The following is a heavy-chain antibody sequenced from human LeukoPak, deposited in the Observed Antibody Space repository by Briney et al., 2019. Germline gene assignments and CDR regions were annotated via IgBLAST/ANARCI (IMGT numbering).Heavy chain of an antibody. Sequence: KPSQTLSLTCTVSGGSISSGSYYWSWIRQPAGKGLEWIGRIYTSGSTNYNPSLKSRVTMSVDTSKNQFSLKLSSVTAADTAVYYCARDRHPRSGWSLYMDVWGKGTTVTVSS. CDR1: GGSISSGSYY. CDR2: IYTSGST. CDR3: ARDRHPRSGWSLYMDV. D-gene: IGHD6-19*01. V-gene: IGHV4-61*02. J-gene: IGHJ6*03.